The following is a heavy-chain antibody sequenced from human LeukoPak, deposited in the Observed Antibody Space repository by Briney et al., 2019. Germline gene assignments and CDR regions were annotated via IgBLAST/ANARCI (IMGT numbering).Heavy chain of an antibody. J-gene: IGHJ4*02. V-gene: IGHV1-2*02. Sequence: ASVKVSCKASGYTFSDYYMHWVRQAPGQGPEGMGWINPNSGGTDYAQKFQGRVTMTRDTSINTAYVEVGRLRSDDTAVYYCARDPSSRGNFDHWGQGTLVTVSS. CDR1: GYTFSDYY. D-gene: IGHD5-24*01. CDR3: ARDPSSRGNFDH. CDR2: INPNSGGT.